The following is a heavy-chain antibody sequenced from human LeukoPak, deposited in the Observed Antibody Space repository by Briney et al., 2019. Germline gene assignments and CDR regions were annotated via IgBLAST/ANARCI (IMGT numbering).Heavy chain of an antibody. J-gene: IGHJ5*02. CDR3: ARVRTYGERQFDP. V-gene: IGHV3-48*03. D-gene: IGHD4-17*01. CDR1: GFTFSSYE. Sequence: GGSLRLSCVASGFTFSSYEMTWVRQAPGEGLEWVSYISSSGSAKYYPDSVKGRFTISRDNAKNSLYLQMNSLRADDTAVYYCARVRTYGERQFDPWGQGTLVTVSS. CDR2: ISSSGSAK.